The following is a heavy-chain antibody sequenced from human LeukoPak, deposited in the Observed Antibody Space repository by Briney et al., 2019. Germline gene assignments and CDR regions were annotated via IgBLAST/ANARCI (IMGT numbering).Heavy chain of an antibody. CDR3: AKALYRYYYYYGMDV. Sequence: GGSLRLSCAASGFTFSSYAMSWVRQAPGKGLEWVSAISGSRGSTYYADSVKGRFTISRDNSKNTLYLQMNSLRAEDTAVYYCAKALYRYYYYYGMDVWGQGTTVTVSS. CDR2: ISGSRGST. V-gene: IGHV3-23*01. D-gene: IGHD3-16*02. CDR1: GFTFSSYA. J-gene: IGHJ6*02.